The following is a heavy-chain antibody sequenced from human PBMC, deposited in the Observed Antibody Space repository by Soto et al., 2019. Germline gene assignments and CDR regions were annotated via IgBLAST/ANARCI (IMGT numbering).Heavy chain of an antibody. CDR1: GFTFGSYS. CDR3: AKDHPGQGDYGDSALRTY. J-gene: IGHJ4*02. D-gene: IGHD4-17*01. CDR2: VSGHDGST. Sequence: EVQLLESGGGLVQPGGSLRLSCAASGFTFGSYSMTWVRQAPGKGLAWVSSVSGHDGSTHYADSMKGRFTISRDTSKNMLFLQMNSLRAEDTAVYYCAKDHPGQGDYGDSALRTYWGQGTLVPVSS. V-gene: IGHV3-23*01.